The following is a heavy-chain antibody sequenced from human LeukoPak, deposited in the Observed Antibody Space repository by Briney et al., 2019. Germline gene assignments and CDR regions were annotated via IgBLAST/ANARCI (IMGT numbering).Heavy chain of an antibody. Sequence: SDTLSLTCAVYGGSFSGYYWSWIRQPPGKGLEWIGEINHSGSTNYNPSLKSRVTISVDTSKNQFSLKLSSVTAADTAVYYCARGSIAARPRGAPVNWGQGTLVTVSS. CDR3: ARGSIAARPRGAPVN. CDR1: GGSFSGYY. J-gene: IGHJ4*02. D-gene: IGHD6-6*01. CDR2: INHSGST. V-gene: IGHV4-34*01.